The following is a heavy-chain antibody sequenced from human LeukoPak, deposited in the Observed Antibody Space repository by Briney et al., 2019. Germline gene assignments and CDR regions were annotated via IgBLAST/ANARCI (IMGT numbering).Heavy chain of an antibody. CDR3: ARGDYDNPYGMDV. Sequence: ASVKVSCKASGGTFSSYAISWVRQAPGQGLEWMGRIIPILGIANYAQKFQGRVTITADKSTSTAYMELSSLRSEDTAVYYCARGDYDNPYGMDVSGQGTTVTVSS. CDR1: GGTFSSYA. D-gene: IGHD3-22*01. CDR2: IIPILGIA. V-gene: IGHV1-69*04. J-gene: IGHJ6*02.